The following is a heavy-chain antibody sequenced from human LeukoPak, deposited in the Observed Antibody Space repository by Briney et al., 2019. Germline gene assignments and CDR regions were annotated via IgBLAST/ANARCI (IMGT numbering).Heavy chain of an antibody. CDR3: ASAGGLRYFDWAPRGS. CDR1: GGTFSSYA. Sequence: ASVKVSCKASGGTFSSYAISWVRQAPGQGLEWMGGIIPIFGTANYAQKFQGRVTITADKSTSTAYMELSSLRSEDTAVYYCASAGGLRYFDWAPRGSWGQGTLVTVSS. D-gene: IGHD3-9*01. V-gene: IGHV1-69*06. J-gene: IGHJ5*02. CDR2: IIPIFGTA.